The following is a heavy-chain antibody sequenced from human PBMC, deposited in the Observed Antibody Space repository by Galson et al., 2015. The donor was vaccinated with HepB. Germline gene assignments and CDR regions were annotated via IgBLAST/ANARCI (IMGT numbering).Heavy chain of an antibody. CDR2: ISAFNDHT. V-gene: IGHV1-18*01. CDR1: GYTFNNYV. J-gene: IGHJ3*01. CDR3: ARVRSIVVINDAFDV. D-gene: IGHD3-22*01. Sequence: SVKVSCKASGYTFNNYVINWVRQAPGKGLEWMGWISAFNDHTKYAEKLQGRVTLTTDTSTSTAYMELRSLRTDDTAVYYCARVRSIVVINDAFDVWGQGTMVTVSS.